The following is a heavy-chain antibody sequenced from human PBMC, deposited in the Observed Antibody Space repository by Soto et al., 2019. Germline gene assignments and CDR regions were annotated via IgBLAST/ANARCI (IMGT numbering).Heavy chain of an antibody. CDR3: ARGGYCSRGSCYPDAFDI. CDR1: GFTFSSYD. J-gene: IGHJ3*02. D-gene: IGHD2-15*01. V-gene: IGHV3-13*05. Sequence: PGGSLRLSCAASGFTFSSYDMHWVRQATGKGLEWVSAIGTAGDPYYPGSVKGRFTISRENAKNSLYLQMNSLRAGDTAVYYCARGGYCSRGSCYPDAFDIWGQGTTVTVSS. CDR2: IGTAGDP.